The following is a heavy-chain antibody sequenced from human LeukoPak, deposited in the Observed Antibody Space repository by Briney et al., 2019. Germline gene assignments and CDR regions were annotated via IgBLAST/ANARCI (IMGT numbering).Heavy chain of an antibody. CDR3: ARHRFASPLDS. CDR1: GVSSSSSY. V-gene: IGHV4-59*08. D-gene: IGHD3-16*01. CDR2: IFYTGDS. J-gene: IGHJ4*02. Sequence: SETLSLTCTISGVSSSSSYWSWIRQPPGKGLEWIGYIFYTGDSNHNPSLKSRVSISLDTSKDQISLKLSSVTAADTAVYYCARHRFASPLDSWGEGTLVTVSS.